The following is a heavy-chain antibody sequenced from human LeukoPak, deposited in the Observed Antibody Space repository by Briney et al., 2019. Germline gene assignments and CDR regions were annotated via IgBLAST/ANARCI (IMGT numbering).Heavy chain of an antibody. D-gene: IGHD3-22*01. CDR2: IIPIFGTA. Sequence: GASVKLSCKASGGTFSSYAISWVRQAPGQGLGWMGGIIPIFGTANYAQKFQGRVTITTDESTSTAYMELSSLRSEDTAVYYCASRPFYDSSGYYSPDTYWGQGTLVTVSS. CDR3: ASRPFYDSSGYYSPDTY. CDR1: GGTFSSYA. J-gene: IGHJ4*02. V-gene: IGHV1-69*05.